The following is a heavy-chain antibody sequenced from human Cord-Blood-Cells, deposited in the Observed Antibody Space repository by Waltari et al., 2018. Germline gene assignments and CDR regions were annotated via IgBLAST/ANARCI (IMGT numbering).Heavy chain of an antibody. CDR1: GYSFTSSW. V-gene: IGHV5-51*01. CDR3: ARHDLETATDY. CDR2: IYPCDSDT. D-gene: IGHD2-15*01. Sequence: EVQLVQSGAEVKKLGASLKISCKGYGYSFTSSWIGCGRQLHWKGLEWMGIIYPCDSDTRYSPSFQGQVTISADKSISTAYLQWSSLKASDTAMYYCARHDLETATDYWGQGTLVTVSS. J-gene: IGHJ4*02.